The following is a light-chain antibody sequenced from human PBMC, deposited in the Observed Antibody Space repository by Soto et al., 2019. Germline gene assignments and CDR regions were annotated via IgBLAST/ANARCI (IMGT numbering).Light chain of an antibody. CDR3: CSYAGGSTLV. CDR1: SSDVGSYNL. J-gene: IGLJ3*02. V-gene: IGLV2-23*01. CDR2: EGY. Sequence: QSALTQPASVSGSPGQSITISCTGTSSDVGSYNLVSWYQHYPGKAPKLMIFEGYKRPSGVSNRFSGSKSGNTASLTVSALQPEDEAHYYCCSYAGGSTLVFGGGTQLTVL.